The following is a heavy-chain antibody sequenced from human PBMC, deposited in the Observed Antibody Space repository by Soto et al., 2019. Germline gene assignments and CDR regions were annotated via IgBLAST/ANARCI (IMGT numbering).Heavy chain of an antibody. CDR1: GYTFTSYS. J-gene: IGHJ4*02. CDR3: AREAPPADY. CDR2: ISAYNGNT. V-gene: IGHV1-18*04. Sequence: QVQLVQSGAEVKKPGASVKVSCKASGYTFTSYSISWVRQAPGQGLEWMGWISAYNGNTNYAQMLKGRVTMPTDTTTNTAYRELRSLRSEDPAVYYCAREAPPADYWCQGTLVTVSS.